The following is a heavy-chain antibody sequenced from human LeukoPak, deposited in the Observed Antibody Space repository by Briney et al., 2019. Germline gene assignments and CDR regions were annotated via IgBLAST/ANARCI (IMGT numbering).Heavy chain of an antibody. Sequence: PSETLSLTCGVSGGSISSTNWWSGVRQPRGQGLEWIGEISLSGVTNYNPSLKSRVTMSLDRSKNHLSLTLTSVTAADTAVYYCSRESGAFSPFGYWGQGTLVTVSS. CDR2: ISLSGVT. V-gene: IGHV4-4*02. CDR3: SRESGAFSPFGY. J-gene: IGHJ4*02. D-gene: IGHD1-26*01. CDR1: GGSISSTNW.